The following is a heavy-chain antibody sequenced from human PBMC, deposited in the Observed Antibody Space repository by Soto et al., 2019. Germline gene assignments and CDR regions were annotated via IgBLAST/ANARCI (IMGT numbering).Heavy chain of an antibody. J-gene: IGHJ6*02. V-gene: IGHV4-59*01. Sequence: SETLSLTCTVSGGSISSYYWSWIRQPPGKGLEWIGYIYYSGSTNYNPSLKSRATISVDTSKNQFSLKLSSVTAADTAVYYCARVLIGRGWYFYYYGMDVWGQGTTVTVS. D-gene: IGHD3-16*01. CDR2: IYYSGST. CDR3: ARVLIGRGWYFYYYGMDV. CDR1: GGSISSYY.